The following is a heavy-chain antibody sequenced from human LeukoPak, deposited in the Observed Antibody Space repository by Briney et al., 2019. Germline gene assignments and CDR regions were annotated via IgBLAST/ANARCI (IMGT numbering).Heavy chain of an antibody. CDR3: ARRPSGIFGVVIWDY. V-gene: IGHV4-39*01. D-gene: IGHD3-3*01. J-gene: IGHJ4*02. Sequence: SETLSLTCAVYGGSFSGYYWGWIRQPPGKGLEWIGSIYYSGSTYYNPSLKSRVTISVDTSKNQFSLKLSSVTAADTAVYYCARRPSGIFGVVIWDYWGQGTLVTVSS. CDR2: IYYSGST. CDR1: GGSFSGYY.